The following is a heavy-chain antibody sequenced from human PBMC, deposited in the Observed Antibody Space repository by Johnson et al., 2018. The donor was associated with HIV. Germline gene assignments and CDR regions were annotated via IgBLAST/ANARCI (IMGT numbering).Heavy chain of an antibody. CDR3: ARDGESQQWPLGDAFDF. D-gene: IGHD6-19*01. CDR2: IYSGGST. CDR1: GFSVSNTY. V-gene: IGHV3-66*01. J-gene: IGHJ3*01. Sequence: VQLVESGGGLVEPGGSLRLSCGASGFSVSNTYMNWVRQAPGKGLEWVSVIYSGGSTYYADSVRGRFTISRDNSKNALYLQMSSLRVEDTAMYYCARDGESQQWPLGDAFDFLGQGTMVTVSS.